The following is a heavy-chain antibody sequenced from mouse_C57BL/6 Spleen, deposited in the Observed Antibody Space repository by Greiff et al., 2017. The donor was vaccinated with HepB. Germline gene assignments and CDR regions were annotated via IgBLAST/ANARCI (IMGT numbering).Heavy chain of an antibody. D-gene: IGHD1-1*01. CDR2: ICSGGST. CDR3: ARNSGYGSSPYYFDY. V-gene: IGHV2-2*01. CDR1: GFSLTSYG. J-gene: IGHJ2*01. Sequence: VQRVESGPGLVQPSQRLSITCTVSGFSLTSYGVHWVRQSPGKGLEWLGVICSGGSTDYNAAFISRLSISKDNSKSQVFFKMNSLQADDTAIYYCARNSGYGSSPYYFDYWGQGTTLTVSS.